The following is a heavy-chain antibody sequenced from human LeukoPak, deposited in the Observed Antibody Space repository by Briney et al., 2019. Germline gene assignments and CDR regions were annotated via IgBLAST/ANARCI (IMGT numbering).Heavy chain of an antibody. CDR2: ISSSGSTI. J-gene: IGHJ4*02. Sequence: GGSLRLSCAASGFTFSSYEMNWVRQAPGKGLEWVSYISSSGSTIYYADSVKGRFTISRDNAKNSLYLQMNSLRAEDTAVYYCAKRTPSHALDYWGQGTLVTVSS. CDR1: GFTFSSYE. D-gene: IGHD1-1*01. CDR3: AKRTPSHALDY. V-gene: IGHV3-48*03.